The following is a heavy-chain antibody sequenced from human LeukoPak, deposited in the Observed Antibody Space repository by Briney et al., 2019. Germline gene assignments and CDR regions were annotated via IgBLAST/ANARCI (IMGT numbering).Heavy chain of an antibody. CDR3: ARNLGYCSSTSCKAWFDP. CDR1: GGSISSYY. CDR2: IYYSGNT. D-gene: IGHD2-2*01. Sequence: PSETLSLTCTVSGGSISSYYWSWIRQPPGKGLEWIGYIYYSGNTNYNPSLKSRVTISVDTSKNQFSLKLSSVTAADTAVYYCARNLGYCSSTSCKAWFDPWGQGTRVTVSS. V-gene: IGHV4-59*01. J-gene: IGHJ5*02.